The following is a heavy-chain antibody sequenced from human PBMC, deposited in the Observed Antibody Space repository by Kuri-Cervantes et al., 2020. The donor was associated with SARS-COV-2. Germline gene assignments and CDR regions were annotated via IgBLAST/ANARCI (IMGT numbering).Heavy chain of an antibody. CDR1: GDSVSSNSAA. CDR3: ARSVLLWFGEEQDAFDI. CDR2: TYYRSKWYN. J-gene: IGHJ3*02. D-gene: IGHD3-10*01. V-gene: IGHV6-1*01. Sequence: LRLSCAISGDSVSSNSAAWNWIRQSPSRGLEWLGRTYYRSKWYNDYAVSVKSRITINPDTSKNQFSLQLNSVTPEDTAVYYCARSVLLWFGEEQDAFDIWGQGTMVTVSS.